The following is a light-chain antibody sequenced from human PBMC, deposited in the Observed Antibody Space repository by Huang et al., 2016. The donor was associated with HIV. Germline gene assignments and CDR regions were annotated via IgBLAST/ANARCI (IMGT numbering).Light chain of an antibody. CDR2: GAS. CDR1: QSVASN. J-gene: IGKJ2*01. CDR3: QQYHNWPYT. V-gene: IGKV3-15*01. Sequence: EIITTQSPATLSLSPGEGASLSCRANQSVASNLAWYLHRPGQSPRILIFGASTRAAGLPGRFSGSVSGTQCTLTVSGLQSEDFAVYYCQQYHNWPYTFGQGTKLEI.